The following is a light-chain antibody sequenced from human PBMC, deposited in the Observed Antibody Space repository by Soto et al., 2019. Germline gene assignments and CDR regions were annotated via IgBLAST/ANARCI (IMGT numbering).Light chain of an antibody. CDR1: QGISNY. V-gene: IGKV1-27*01. Sequence: QLTQSPSSLSAFVGDRVNITRRASQGISNYLAWYQQKPGKVPKLLIYAASTLQSGVPSRFTGSGSGTDFTLTISSLQPEEVATDDCQKCGSAPFTFGGGTKVEIK. J-gene: IGKJ4*01. CDR2: AAS. CDR3: QKCGSAPFT.